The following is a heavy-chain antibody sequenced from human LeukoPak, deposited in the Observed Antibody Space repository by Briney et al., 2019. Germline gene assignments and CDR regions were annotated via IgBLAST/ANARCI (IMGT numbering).Heavy chain of an antibody. D-gene: IGHD1-26*01. CDR2: IYTSGTT. CDR1: GGSISSHY. CDR3: ARENSGSYRVFDY. Sequence: SETLSLTCTVSGGSISSHYWSWIRQPPGKGLEWIGRIYTSGTTNYNPSLKSRVTMSVDTSKNQFSLKLSSVTAADTAVFYCARENSGSYRVFDYWGQGTLVTVSS. J-gene: IGHJ4*02. V-gene: IGHV4-4*07.